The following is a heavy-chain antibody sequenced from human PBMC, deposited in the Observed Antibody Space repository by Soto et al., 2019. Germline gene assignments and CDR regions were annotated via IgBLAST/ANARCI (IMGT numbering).Heavy chain of an antibody. Sequence: GGSLRLSCAASGFTFSSYAMSWVRQAPGKGLEWVSAISGSGGSTYYADSVKGRFTISRDNSKNTLYLQMNSLRAEDTAVYYCAKVSYYDFWSGPMGGYYYGMDVWGQGTTVTVSS. D-gene: IGHD3-3*01. CDR2: ISGSGGST. V-gene: IGHV3-23*01. J-gene: IGHJ6*02. CDR1: GFTFSSYA. CDR3: AKVSYYDFWSGPMGGYYYGMDV.